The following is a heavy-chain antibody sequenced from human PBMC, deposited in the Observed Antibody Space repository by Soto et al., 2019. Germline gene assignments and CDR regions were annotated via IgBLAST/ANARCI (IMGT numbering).Heavy chain of an antibody. Sequence: QVQLVQSGAEVKKPGSSVKVSCKASGGTFSSYTISWVRQAPGQGLEWMGRIIPILGIANYAQKFQGRVTSTADKSTSTAYMELSSVRSEDRAVYYGARGDIVVVVAATVVGPFDYWGQGTLVTVSS. J-gene: IGHJ4*02. CDR2: IIPILGIA. D-gene: IGHD2-15*01. CDR1: GGTFSSYT. CDR3: ARGDIVVVVAATVVGPFDY. V-gene: IGHV1-69*02.